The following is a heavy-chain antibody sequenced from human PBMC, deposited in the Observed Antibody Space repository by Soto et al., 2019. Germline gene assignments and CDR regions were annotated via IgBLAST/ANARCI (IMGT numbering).Heavy chain of an antibody. CDR1: GFSLRTSGVG. D-gene: IGHD5-12*01. V-gene: IGHV2-5*02. CDR2: IYLDDDK. CDR3: SHRHSDGYKYYFDY. J-gene: IGHJ4*02. Sequence: SGPTLVKPTPTLTLTCTFSGFSLRTSGVGVGWIRQPPGKALEWLALIYLDDDKRYSPSLKSRLTITKDSSKNQAVLTMTNMDTVDTATYYCSHRHSDGYKYYFDYWGQGTLVTVSS.